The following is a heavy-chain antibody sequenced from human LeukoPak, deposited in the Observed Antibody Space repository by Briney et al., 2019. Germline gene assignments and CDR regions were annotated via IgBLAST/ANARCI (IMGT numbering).Heavy chain of an antibody. D-gene: IGHD6-13*01. CDR3: ARDFVPGYSSSWGFDP. CDR2: INTNTGNP. J-gene: IGHJ5*02. V-gene: IGHV7-4-1*02. CDR1: GYTFTSYA. Sequence: ASVKVSCKASGYTFTSYAMNWVRQAPGQGLEWMGWINTNTGNPTYAQGFTGRFVFSLDTSVSTAYLQISSLKAEDTAEYYCARDFVPGYSSSWGFDPWGQGTLVTVSS.